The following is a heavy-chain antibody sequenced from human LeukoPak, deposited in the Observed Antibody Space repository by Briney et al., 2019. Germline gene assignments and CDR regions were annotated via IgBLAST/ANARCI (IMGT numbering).Heavy chain of an antibody. CDR3: AKGKDVDTAMVTN. D-gene: IGHD5-18*01. CDR1: GFTFSSYG. CDR2: IWYDGGNK. V-gene: IGHV3-33*06. J-gene: IGHJ4*02. Sequence: GGSLRLSCAASGFTFSSYGMHWVRQAPGKGLEWVAVIWYDGGNKYYADSVKGRFTISRDNSKNTLYLQMNSLRAEDTAVYYCAKGKDVDTAMVTNWGQGTLVTVSS.